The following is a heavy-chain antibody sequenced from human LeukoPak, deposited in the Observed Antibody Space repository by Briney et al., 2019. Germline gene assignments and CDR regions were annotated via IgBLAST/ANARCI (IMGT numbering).Heavy chain of an antibody. CDR1: GGSITSYY. J-gene: IGHJ4*02. CDR3: ARGVEPLAANTLAY. CDR2: IYNSGST. V-gene: IGHV4-59*01. D-gene: IGHD1-14*01. Sequence: PSETLSLTCTVSGGSITSYYWSWIRQPPGKGLEWIGYIYNSGSTNYNPSLKSRVTISVDTSKNQFSLKLNSVTAADTAVYYCARGVEPLAANTLAYWGQGTLVTVSS.